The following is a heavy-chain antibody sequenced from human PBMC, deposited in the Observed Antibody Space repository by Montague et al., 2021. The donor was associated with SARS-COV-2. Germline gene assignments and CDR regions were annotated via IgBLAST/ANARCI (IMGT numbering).Heavy chain of an antibody. Sequence: SETLSLTCTVSGGSISSYYWSWIRQPPGKGLEWIGYIYYSGSTNYNPSLKSRVTISVDTSKNQFSLKLSSVTAADTAVYYCARTGLGDYDILTGYTVNAFDIWGQGTMVNVSS. J-gene: IGHJ3*02. V-gene: IGHV4-59*01. CDR1: GGSISSYY. D-gene: IGHD3-9*01. CDR3: ARTGLGDYDILTGYTVNAFDI. CDR2: IYYSGST.